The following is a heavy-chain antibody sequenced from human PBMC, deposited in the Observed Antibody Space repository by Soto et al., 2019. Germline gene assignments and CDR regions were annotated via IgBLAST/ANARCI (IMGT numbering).Heavy chain of an antibody. J-gene: IGHJ4*02. V-gene: IGHV1-46*02. CDR3: CASPGRELATGDY. Sequence: GSSVKVSCRTSGYTLNDYSIHWARQAPVQGLQWMGMINGRGGNTFYAHEFQVIDAVTSDMSASAVYMELNRLISDDTALYHFCASPGRELATGDYWGKGYRGTVSS. CDR2: INGRGGNT. CDR1: GYTLNDYS. D-gene: IGHD3-3*02.